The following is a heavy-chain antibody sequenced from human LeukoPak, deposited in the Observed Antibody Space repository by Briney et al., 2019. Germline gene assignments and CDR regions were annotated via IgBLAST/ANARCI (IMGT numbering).Heavy chain of an antibody. CDR1: GFTFGDYA. V-gene: IGHV3-49*04. D-gene: IGHD3-3*01. Sequence: GGSLRLSCTASGFTFGDYAMSWVRQAPGKGLEWLGFIRSKAYGGTTEYAASVKGRFTISRDDSKSIAYLQMNSLKTEDTAVYYCTRSLPARITIFGVVTPQFDYWGQGTLVTVSS. CDR2: IRSKAYGGTT. J-gene: IGHJ4*02. CDR3: TRSLPARITIFGVVTPQFDY.